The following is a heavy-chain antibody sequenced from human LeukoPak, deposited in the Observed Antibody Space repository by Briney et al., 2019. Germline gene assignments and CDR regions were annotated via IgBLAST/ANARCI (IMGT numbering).Heavy chain of an antibody. V-gene: IGHV1-8*01. CDR2: MNPNSGNT. CDR1: GYTFTSYD. Sequence: GASVKVSCKASGYTFTSYDINWVRQATGQGLEWMGWMNPNSGNTGYAQKFQGRVTMTRNTSISTAYMELGSLRSEDTAVYYCARAWPRALGRATNRYYFDYWGQGTLVTVSS. D-gene: IGHD5-12*01. CDR3: ARAWPRALGRATNRYYFDY. J-gene: IGHJ4*02.